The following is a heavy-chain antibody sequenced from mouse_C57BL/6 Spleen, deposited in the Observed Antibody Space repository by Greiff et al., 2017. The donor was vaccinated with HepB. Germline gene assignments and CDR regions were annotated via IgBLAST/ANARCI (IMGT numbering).Heavy chain of an antibody. J-gene: IGHJ2*01. CDR3: ARALFNWEGFDY. D-gene: IGHD4-1*01. CDR2: IHPNSGST. Sequence: QVQLQQPGAELVKPGASVKLSCKASGYTFTSYWMHWVKQRPGQGLEWIGMIHPNSGSTNYNEKFKSKATLTVDKSSSTAYMQLSSLTSEDSAVYYCARALFNWEGFDYWGQGTTLTVSS. CDR1: GYTFTSYW. V-gene: IGHV1-64*01.